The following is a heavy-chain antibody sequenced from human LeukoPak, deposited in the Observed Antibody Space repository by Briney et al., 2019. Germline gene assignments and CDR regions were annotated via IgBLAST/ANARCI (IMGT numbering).Heavy chain of an antibody. CDR2: INHSGST. J-gene: IGHJ5*02. V-gene: IGHV4-34*01. Sequence: SETLSLTCAVYGGSFSGYYWSWIRQPPGKRLEWIGEINHSGSTNYNPSLKSRVTISVDTSKNQFSLKLSSVTAADTAVYYCASSSCSGGSCYSFWFDPWGQGTLVTVSS. D-gene: IGHD2-15*01. CDR3: ASSSCSGGSCYSFWFDP. CDR1: GGSFSGYY.